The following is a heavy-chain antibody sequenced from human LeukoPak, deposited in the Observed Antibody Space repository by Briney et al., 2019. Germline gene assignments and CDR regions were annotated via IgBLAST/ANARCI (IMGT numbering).Heavy chain of an antibody. V-gene: IGHV3-23*01. D-gene: IGHD2/OR15-2a*01. CDR1: GFRFGDYG. Sequence: GGSLRLSCAASGFRFGDYGMTWVRQAPGKGLEWIADINGNGRSAFYADSLRGRFTVSRDNYRDTLFLHMDSLRPEDTAVYYCARELPFLGYCHSGTCHAGPGFDYWGQGTLVSVSS. J-gene: IGHJ4*02. CDR3: ARELPFLGYCHSGTCHAGPGFDY. CDR2: INGNGRSA.